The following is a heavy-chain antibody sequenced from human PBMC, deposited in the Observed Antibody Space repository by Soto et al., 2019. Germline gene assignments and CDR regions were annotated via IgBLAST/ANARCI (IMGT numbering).Heavy chain of an antibody. J-gene: IGHJ4*02. Sequence: SETLSLTCAVSGGSISSGGYSWSWIRQPPGKGLEWIGYIYHSGSTYYNPSLKSRVTISVDRSKNQFSLKLSSVTAADTAVYYCARTTENGFDYWGQGTLVTVSS. CDR3: ARTTENGFDY. V-gene: IGHV4-30-2*01. CDR1: GGSISSGGYS. CDR2: IYHSGST. D-gene: IGHD4-4*01.